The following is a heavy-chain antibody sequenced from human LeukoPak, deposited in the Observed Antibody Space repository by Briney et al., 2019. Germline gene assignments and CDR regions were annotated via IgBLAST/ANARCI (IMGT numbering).Heavy chain of an antibody. V-gene: IGHV4-59*08. CDR2: IYYSGST. D-gene: IGHD6-13*01. Sequence: PSETLSLTCTVSGGSISSYYWSWIRQPPGKGLEWIGYIYYSGSTNYNPSLKSRVTISVDTSKNQFSLKLSSVTAADTAVYYCARGPYSMSFDPWGQGTLVTVSS. CDR3: ARGPYSMSFDP. CDR1: GGSISSYY. J-gene: IGHJ5*02.